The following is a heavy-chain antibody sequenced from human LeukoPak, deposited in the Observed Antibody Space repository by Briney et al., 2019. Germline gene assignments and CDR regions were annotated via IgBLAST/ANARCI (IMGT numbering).Heavy chain of an antibody. CDR1: GYTFSGHY. Sequence: ASVKVSCKASGYTFSGHYMYWVRQAPGQGLEWMGWINPNSGGTNYAQKFKGRVTMTRDTSISTAYMELSRLRSDDTAVYYCARGVPTTVLTPWDYWGQGTLVTVSS. D-gene: IGHD4-23*01. CDR3: ARGVPTTVLTPWDY. V-gene: IGHV1-2*02. J-gene: IGHJ4*02. CDR2: INPNSGGT.